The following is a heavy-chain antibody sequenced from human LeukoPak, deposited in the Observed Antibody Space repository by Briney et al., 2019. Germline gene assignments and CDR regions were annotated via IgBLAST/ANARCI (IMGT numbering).Heavy chain of an antibody. D-gene: IGHD6-13*01. CDR3: ARVIRAAPGKGYFDY. CDR1: GFIFSTYA. CDR2: ISGSGGST. Sequence: GGSLRLSCATSGFIFSTYALSWVRQAPGKGLEWASSISGSGGSTYHADSVKGRFTISRDSSKNTLYLQMNSLRAEDTAIYYCARVIRAAPGKGYFDYWGQGTLITVSS. V-gene: IGHV3-23*01. J-gene: IGHJ4*02.